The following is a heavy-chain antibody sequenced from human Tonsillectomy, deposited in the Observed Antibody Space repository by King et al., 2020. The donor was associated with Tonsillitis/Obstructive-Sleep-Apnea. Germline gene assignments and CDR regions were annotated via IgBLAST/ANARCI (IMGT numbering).Heavy chain of an antibody. CDR2: VYPGDSDT. J-gene: IGHJ3*02. Sequence: QLVQSGAEVRKPGESLKISCKGSGYSFTTYWIAWVRQMPGKGLEWMGIVYPGDSDTRYSPSFQGQVTISAAKSISTAYLQWSRLKTSDTAVYYCARLATMAFDIWGQGTMVTVSS. V-gene: IGHV5-51*01. CDR3: ARLATMAFDI. D-gene: IGHD5-24*01. CDR1: GYSFTTYW.